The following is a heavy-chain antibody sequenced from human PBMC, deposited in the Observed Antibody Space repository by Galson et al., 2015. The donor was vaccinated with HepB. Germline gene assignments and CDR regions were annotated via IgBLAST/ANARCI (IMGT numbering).Heavy chain of an antibody. J-gene: IGHJ4*02. CDR3: AGVVGNYYDSSGYFDY. CDR1: GYTFTSYY. CDR2: INPSGGST. D-gene: IGHD3-22*01. V-gene: IGHV1-46*01. Sequence: SVKVSCKASGYTFTSYYMHWVRQAPGQGLEWMGIINPSGGSTSYAQKFQGRVTMTRDTSTSTVYMELSSLRSEDTAVYYCAGVVGNYYDSSGYFDYWGQGTLVTVSS.